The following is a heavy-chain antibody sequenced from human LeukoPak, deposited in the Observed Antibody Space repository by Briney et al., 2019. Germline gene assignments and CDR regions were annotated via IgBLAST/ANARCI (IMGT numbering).Heavy chain of an antibody. J-gene: IGHJ4*02. CDR3: ARCNVGYDRAYYFDY. Sequence: PSETLSLTCAVSGGSISSGGYSWSWIRQPPGKGLEWIGYIYHSGSTYYNPSLKSRVTISVDRSKNQFSLKLSSVTAANTAVYYCARCNVGYDRAYYFDYWGQGTRVIVSS. CDR2: IYHSGST. V-gene: IGHV4-30-2*01. CDR1: GGSISSGGYS. D-gene: IGHD5-12*01.